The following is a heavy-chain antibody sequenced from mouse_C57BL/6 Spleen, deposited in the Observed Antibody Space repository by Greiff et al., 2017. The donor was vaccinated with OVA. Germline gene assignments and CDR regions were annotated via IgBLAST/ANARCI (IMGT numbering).Heavy chain of an antibody. CDR2: IDPSDSYT. V-gene: IGHV1-59*01. Sequence: QVHVKQPGAELVRPGTSVKLSCKASGYTFTSYWMHWVKQRPGQGLEWIGVIDPSDSYTNYNQKFKGKATLTVDTSSSTAYMQLSSLTSEDSAVYYCARQPAQATGCYAMDYWGQGTSVTVSS. CDR3: ARQPAQATGCYAMDY. D-gene: IGHD3-2*02. J-gene: IGHJ4*01. CDR1: GYTFTSYW.